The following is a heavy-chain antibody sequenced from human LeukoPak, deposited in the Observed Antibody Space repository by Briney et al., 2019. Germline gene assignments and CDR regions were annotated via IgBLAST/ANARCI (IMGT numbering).Heavy chain of an antibody. CDR1: GGTFSSYA. V-gene: IGHV1-69*05. J-gene: IGHJ5*02. CDR3: ARVKGCSSTSCSLGWFDP. CDR2: IIPIFGTA. D-gene: IGHD2-2*01. Sequence: GASVKVSCKASGGTFSSYAISWVRQAPGQGLEWMGGIIPIFGTANYAQKFQGRVTITTDESTSTAYMELSSLRSEDTAVYYCARVKGCSSTSCSLGWFDPWGQGTLVTVSS.